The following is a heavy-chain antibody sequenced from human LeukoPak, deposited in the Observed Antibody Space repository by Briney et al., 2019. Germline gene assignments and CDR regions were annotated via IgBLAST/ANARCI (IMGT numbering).Heavy chain of an antibody. J-gene: IGHJ4*02. V-gene: IGHV1-18*01. CDR2: ISPYNGNT. CDR3: ARDQTQIWLGEGLWYFDY. Sequence: GASVKVSCKASGYTFTTYGISWVRQAPGQGLEWMGWISPYNGNTKYAQKVQGRVTMTTDTSTSTAYMELRSLRSDDTAVYYCARDQTQIWLGEGLWYFDYWGQGTLVTVSS. CDR1: GYTFTTYG. D-gene: IGHD3-10*01.